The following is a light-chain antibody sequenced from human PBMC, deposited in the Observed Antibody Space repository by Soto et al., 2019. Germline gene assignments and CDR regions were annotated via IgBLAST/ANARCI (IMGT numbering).Light chain of an antibody. Sequence: EIVLPQSPGTLSLSPGERATLSCRASQSVTTSYLAWYQQKPGQAPRLFIYDASRRATGIPDRFSGSGSGTDFTLTISRLQPEDFAVYYCQQYGRSLTFGGGTKVEIK. J-gene: IGKJ4*01. V-gene: IGKV3-20*01. CDR3: QQYGRSLT. CDR2: DAS. CDR1: QSVTTSY.